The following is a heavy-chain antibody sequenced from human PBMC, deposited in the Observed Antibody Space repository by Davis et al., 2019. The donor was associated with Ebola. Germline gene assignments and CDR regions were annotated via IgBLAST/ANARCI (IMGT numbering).Heavy chain of an antibody. D-gene: IGHD7-27*01. CDR2: TYTSGST. Sequence: SETLSLTCTVSGGSISSGSYYWSWIRQPAGQGLAWIAHTYTSGSTTYNTSLKSRVTISADTSKDQFSLNLRSVTAADTAVYYCAREAGQLGMYHWGQGTPVTVSS. CDR1: GGSISSGSYY. J-gene: IGHJ5*02. V-gene: IGHV4-61*09. CDR3: AREAGQLGMYH.